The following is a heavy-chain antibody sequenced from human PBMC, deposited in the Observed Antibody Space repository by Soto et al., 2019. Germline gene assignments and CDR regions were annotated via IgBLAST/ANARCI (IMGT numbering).Heavy chain of an antibody. D-gene: IGHD4-17*01. V-gene: IGHV2-5*02. CDR2: IYWDDDK. CDR1: GFSLSTSGVG. Sequence: GSGPTLVNPTQTLTLTCTFSGFSLSTSGVGVGWIRQPPGKALEWLALIYWDDDKRYNPSLKSRLTINKDTSKNHVVLTMTNMDPVDTATYYCAHRTTVTTADYWGQGTLVTVSS. J-gene: IGHJ4*02. CDR3: AHRTTVTTADY.